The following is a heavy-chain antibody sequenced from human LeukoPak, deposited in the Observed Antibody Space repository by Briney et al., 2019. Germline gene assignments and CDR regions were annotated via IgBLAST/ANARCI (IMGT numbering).Heavy chain of an antibody. CDR1: GGSIGSYY. Sequence: SETLSLTCTVSGGSIGSYYWGWIRQPPGKGLEWIGYIYYSGSTNYNPSLKSRVTISVDTSKNQFSLKLSSVTAADTAVYYCARHVSNYGVQENWFDPWGQGTLVTVSS. CDR3: ARHVSNYGVQENWFDP. CDR2: IYYSGST. D-gene: IGHD4-11*01. V-gene: IGHV4-59*08. J-gene: IGHJ5*02.